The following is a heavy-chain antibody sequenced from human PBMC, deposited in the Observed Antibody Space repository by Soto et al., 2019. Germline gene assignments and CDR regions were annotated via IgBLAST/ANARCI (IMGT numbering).Heavy chain of an antibody. CDR3: ARRKAVAGTGFDY. J-gene: IGHJ4*02. V-gene: IGHV4-39*01. D-gene: IGHD6-19*01. Sequence: SETLSLTCTVSGGSISSSSYYWGWIRQPPGKGLEWIGSIYYSGSNYYNPSLKSRLTISVDTSKNQFSLKLSPVTAADTAVYYCARRKAVAGTGFDYWGQGTLVTVSS. CDR2: IYYSGSN. CDR1: GGSISSSSYY.